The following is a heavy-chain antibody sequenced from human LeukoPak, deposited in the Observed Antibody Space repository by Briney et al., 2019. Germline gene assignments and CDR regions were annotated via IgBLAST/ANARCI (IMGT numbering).Heavy chain of an antibody. CDR2: IYPVDFVT. J-gene: IGHJ6*03. Sequence: GESLKISCTGSGTRLTSYWIGWVRPTPGKGRGWRGIIYPVDFVTKYSPSFQCQVTISADKSISTAYLQWSSLKASETAMYCCARQGGSVVVPAAAHCYYYYYMDVWGKGTTGTVSS. V-gene: IGHV5-51*01. D-gene: IGHD2-2*01. CDR1: GTRLTSYW. CDR3: ARQGGSVVVPAAAHCYYYYYMDV.